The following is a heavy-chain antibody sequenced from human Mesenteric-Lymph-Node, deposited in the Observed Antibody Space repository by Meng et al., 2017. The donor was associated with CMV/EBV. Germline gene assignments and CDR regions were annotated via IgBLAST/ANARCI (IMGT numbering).Heavy chain of an antibody. CDR2: IDHRGST. J-gene: IGHJ4*01. V-gene: IGHV4-34*01. CDR1: RGSFSGYY. CDR3: ARAPFYYDASGYALDY. Sequence: RGSFSGYYWSWVRQSPGKGLEWIGEIDHRGSTSYNPSLTRRITMSVDTSRTQFSLTLNSVTAADTAVYYCARAPFYYDASGYALDYWGQGTLVTVSS. D-gene: IGHD3-22*01.